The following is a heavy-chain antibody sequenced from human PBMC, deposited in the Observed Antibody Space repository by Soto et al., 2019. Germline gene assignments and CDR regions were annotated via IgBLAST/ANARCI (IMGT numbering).Heavy chain of an antibody. J-gene: IGHJ3*02. Sequence: QVQLVQSGAEVKKPGSSVKVSCKASGDTFSSYTISWVRQAPGQGLEWMGRIIPILDIANYAQKFQGRVTITAEKPTSTAYMELSSLRSEDTAVYYCAAGGHGAFDIWGQGTMVTVPS. CDR2: IIPILDIA. D-gene: IGHD1-26*01. CDR1: GDTFSSYT. CDR3: AAGGHGAFDI. V-gene: IGHV1-69*02.